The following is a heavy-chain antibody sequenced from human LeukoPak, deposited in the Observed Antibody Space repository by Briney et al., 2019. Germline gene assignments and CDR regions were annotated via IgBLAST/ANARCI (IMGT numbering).Heavy chain of an antibody. CDR3: ARDPYPYDYGDPFDY. Sequence: ASVKVSCKASGGTFSSYGISWVRQAPGQGLEWMGWISAYNGNTNYAQKLQGRVTMTTDTSTSTAYMELRSLRSDDTAVYYCARDPYPYDYGDPFDYWGQGTLVTVSS. CDR1: GGTFSSYG. D-gene: IGHD4-17*01. V-gene: IGHV1-18*01. J-gene: IGHJ4*02. CDR2: ISAYNGNT.